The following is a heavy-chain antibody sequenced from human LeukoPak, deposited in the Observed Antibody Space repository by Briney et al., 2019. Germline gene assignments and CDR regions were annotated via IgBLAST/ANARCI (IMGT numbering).Heavy chain of an antibody. CDR1: GDSVSSNSAA. D-gene: IGHD3-22*01. CDR3: ARGSYYCDSSGYYHDY. CDR2: TYYRSKWYN. Sequence: SQTLSLSCAISGDSVSSNSAAWNWIRQSPSRGLEWLGRTYYRSKWYNDYAVSVKSRITINPDTSKNQFSLQLNSVTPEDTAVYYCARGSYYCDSSGYYHDYWGQGTLVTVSS. V-gene: IGHV6-1*01. J-gene: IGHJ4*02.